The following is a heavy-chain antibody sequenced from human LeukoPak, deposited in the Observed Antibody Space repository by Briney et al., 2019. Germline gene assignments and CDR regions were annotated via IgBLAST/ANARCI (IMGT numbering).Heavy chain of an antibody. V-gene: IGHV1-2*02. D-gene: IGHD6-13*01. J-gene: IGHJ6*03. Sequence: GASVKVSCKASGYTFTGYYMHWVRQAPGQGLEWMGWINPNSGGTNYAQRFQGRVTMTRDTSISTAYMELSRLRSDDTALYYCARANESSWYPFYYYYYMDVWGKGTTVTVSS. CDR1: GYTFTGYY. CDR2: INPNSGGT. CDR3: ARANESSWYPFYYYYYMDV.